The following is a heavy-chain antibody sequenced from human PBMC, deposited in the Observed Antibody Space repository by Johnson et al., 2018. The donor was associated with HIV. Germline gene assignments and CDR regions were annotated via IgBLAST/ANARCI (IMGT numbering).Heavy chain of an antibody. J-gene: IGHJ3*02. CDR1: GFTFSSYG. CDR2: IRYDGSNK. V-gene: IGHV3-30*02. CDR3: ASTGSGSDDAFDI. D-gene: IGHD3-10*01. Sequence: QVQLVESGGGVVRPGGSLRLSCAASGFTFSSYGMHWVRQAPGKGLEWVAFIRYDGSNKYYADSVKGRFTISRDNSKNTLYLQMNSLRAEDTAVYYCASTGSGSDDAFDIWGQGTMVTVSS.